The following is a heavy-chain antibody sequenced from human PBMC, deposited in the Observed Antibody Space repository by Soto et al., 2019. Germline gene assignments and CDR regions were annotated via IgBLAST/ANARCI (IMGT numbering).Heavy chain of an antibody. V-gene: IGHV4-31*03. CDR1: GGSISSGGYY. CDR3: ARAFPPGIAVAGVRRAFDY. J-gene: IGHJ4*02. Sequence: SETLSLTCTVSGGSISSGGYYWSWIRQHPGKGLEWIGYIYYSGSTYYNPSLKSRVTISVDTSKNQFSLKLSSVTAADTAVYYCARAFPPGIAVAGVRRAFDYWGQGTLVTVSS. CDR2: IYYSGST. D-gene: IGHD6-19*01.